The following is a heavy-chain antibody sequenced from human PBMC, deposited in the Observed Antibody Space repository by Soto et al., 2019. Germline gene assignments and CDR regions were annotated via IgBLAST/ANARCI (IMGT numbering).Heavy chain of an antibody. J-gene: IGHJ6*02. CDR2: IIPIFGTA. CDR1: GGTFSSYA. Sequence: QVQLVQSGAEVKKPGSSVKVSCKASGGTFSSYAISWVRQAPGQGLEWMGGIIPIFGTANYAQKFQGRVTITADESTSTAYMELSRLRSEDTAVYYCARRRYYDILTGYPSYYYYGMDVWGQGTTVTVSS. V-gene: IGHV1-69*01. D-gene: IGHD3-9*01. CDR3: ARRRYYDILTGYPSYYYYGMDV.